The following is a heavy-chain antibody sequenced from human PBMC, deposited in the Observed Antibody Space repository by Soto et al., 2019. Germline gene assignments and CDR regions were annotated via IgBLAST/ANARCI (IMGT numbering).Heavy chain of an antibody. D-gene: IGHD2-15*01. J-gene: IGHJ6*02. CDR2: INPSGGST. CDR1: GYTFTSYY. V-gene: IGHV1-46*01. Sequence: VASMKVSCKASGYTFTSYYMHWVRQAPGQGLEWMGIINPSGGSTSYAQKFQGRVTMTRDTSTSTVYTELSSLRSEDTAVYYCPRAPDVRSFRHYYSYYGKDVWGQGLTVTVSS. CDR3: PRAPDVRSFRHYYSYYGKDV.